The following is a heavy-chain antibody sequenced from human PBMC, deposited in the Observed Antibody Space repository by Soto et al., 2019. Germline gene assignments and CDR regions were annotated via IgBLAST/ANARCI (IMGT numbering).Heavy chain of an antibody. CDR2: IDSSGGTI. V-gene: IGHV3-48*03. D-gene: IGHD5-18*01. CDR1: GFTFSNYE. J-gene: IGHJ5*02. CDR3: ASLWGRQLWLPPP. Sequence: VQLVQSGGGLVQPGGSLRLSCAASGFTFSNYEMNWVRQAPGKGLEWVSNIDSSGGTIYYADSVKGRFTISRDNAKNSLYLQMNSLRGEDTAVYYCASLWGRQLWLPPPWGQGTQVTVSS.